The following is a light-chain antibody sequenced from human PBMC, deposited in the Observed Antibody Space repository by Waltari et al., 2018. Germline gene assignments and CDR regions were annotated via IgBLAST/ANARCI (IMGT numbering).Light chain of an antibody. CDR1: SPHIGAGFV. Sequence: QSVLPQPPSVSGAPGQRVTISCPGGSPHIGAGFVCPWVPQLPGRAPKLLIYVNDNRPSGVPDRFSGSMSGLSGSLAITGLQPEDEAKYYCQSYDTGLSAVVFGGGTELTVL. CDR3: QSYDTGLSAVV. CDR2: VND. V-gene: IGLV1-40*01. J-gene: IGLJ2*01.